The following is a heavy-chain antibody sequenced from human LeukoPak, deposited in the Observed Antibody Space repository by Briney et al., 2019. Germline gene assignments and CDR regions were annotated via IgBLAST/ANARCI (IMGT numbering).Heavy chain of an antibody. CDR1: GYTFTSYD. Sequence: SVKVSCKASGYTFTSYDINWVRQATGQGLEWMGGIIPIFGTANYAQKFQGRVTITADESTSTAYMELSSLRSEDTAVYYCARERGEVSYAFDYWGQGTLVTVSS. D-gene: IGHD3-16*01. CDR2: IIPIFGTA. J-gene: IGHJ4*02. V-gene: IGHV1-69*13. CDR3: ARERGEVSYAFDY.